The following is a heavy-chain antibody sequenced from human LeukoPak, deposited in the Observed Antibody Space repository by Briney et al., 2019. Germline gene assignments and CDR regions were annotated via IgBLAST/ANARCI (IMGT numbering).Heavy chain of an antibody. CDR1: GYSISSNNW. Sequence: NPSDTLSPTCAVSGYSISSNNWWAWTRQPPGKGLEWIGYIYYSGSTYYNPYNPSLTSRVTMSVDTSKNQFSLKLDSVTEKDTAMYYCARNQAVAANRGAFDIWGQGTMVTVSS. CDR3: ARNQAVAANRGAFDI. J-gene: IGHJ3*02. CDR2: IYYSGST. V-gene: IGHV4-28*01. D-gene: IGHD6-19*01.